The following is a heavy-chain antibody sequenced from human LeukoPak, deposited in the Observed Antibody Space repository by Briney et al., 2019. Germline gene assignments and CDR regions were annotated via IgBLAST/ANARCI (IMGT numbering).Heavy chain of an antibody. V-gene: IGHV3-64*01. D-gene: IGHD1-26*01. CDR2: VSSNGGST. Sequence: GGSLRLSCAASGFSFSNYAFHWVRQAPGKGLEYISIVSSNGGSTYYATSVKGRFTISRDNSKNTLFLQMGSLRVEDTAVYYCARDGIVGALDIWGQGTMVTVSS. CDR3: ARDGIVGALDI. J-gene: IGHJ3*02. CDR1: GFSFSNYA.